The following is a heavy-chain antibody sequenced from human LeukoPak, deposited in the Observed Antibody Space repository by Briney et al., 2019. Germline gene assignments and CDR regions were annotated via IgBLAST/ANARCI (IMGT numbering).Heavy chain of an antibody. CDR2: IIPIFGTA. J-gene: IGHJ5*02. CDR1: GGTFRRYA. Sequence: GASVTVSCQASGGTFRRYAISWLRQAPGQGLEWMGGIIPIFGTANYAQKFQGRVTITTDESTSTAYMELSSLRSEDTAVYYCAREGSADNWFDPWGQGTLVTVSS. D-gene: IGHD6-25*01. CDR3: AREGSADNWFDP. V-gene: IGHV1-69*05.